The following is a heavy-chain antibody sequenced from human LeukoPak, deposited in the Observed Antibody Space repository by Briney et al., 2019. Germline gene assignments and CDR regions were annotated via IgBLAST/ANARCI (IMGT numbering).Heavy chain of an antibody. J-gene: IGHJ4*02. V-gene: IGHV1-2*02. CDR2: INPNSGGT. D-gene: IGHD3-22*01. CDR1: GYTFTGYY. Sequence: GASVKVSCKASGYTFTGYYMHGVRQAPGQGREWMGWINPNSGGTNYAQKFQGRVTMTRDTSISTAYMELSRLRSDDTAVYYCARRGLGYYDSSGYSLWGQGTLVTVSS. CDR3: ARRGLGYYDSSGYSL.